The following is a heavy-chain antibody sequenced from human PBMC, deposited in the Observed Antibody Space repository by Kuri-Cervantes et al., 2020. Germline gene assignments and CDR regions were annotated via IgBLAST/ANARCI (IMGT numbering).Heavy chain of an antibody. Sequence: GESLKISCAASGFTFSSYAMHWVRQAPGKGLEWVAVISYDGSNKYYADSVKGRFTISRDNSKNTLYLQMNSLRAEDTAVYYCARDPPHYDFWSGYLGGGPATSDYWGQGTLVTVSS. CDR3: ARDPPHYDFWSGYLGGGPATSDY. V-gene: IGHV3-30-3*01. D-gene: IGHD3-3*01. J-gene: IGHJ4*02. CDR1: GFTFSSYA. CDR2: ISYDGSNK.